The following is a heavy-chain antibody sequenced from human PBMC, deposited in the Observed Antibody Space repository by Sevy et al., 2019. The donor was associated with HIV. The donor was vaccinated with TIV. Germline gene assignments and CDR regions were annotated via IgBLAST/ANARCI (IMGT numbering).Heavy chain of an antibody. CDR1: GFTFSRND. CDR3: ARGHGGIGPGPDDAFDI. V-gene: IGHV3-13*01. J-gene: IGHJ3*02. Sequence: EGSLRLSCAASGFTFSRNDMHWVPQVTGKGLEWVAAIGTLHDTFYADSVKGRFTISRESATQSLFLQMNSLRVGDTAVYYCARGHGGIGPGPDDAFDIWGQGTMVTVSS. CDR2: IGTLHDT. D-gene: IGHD3-10*01.